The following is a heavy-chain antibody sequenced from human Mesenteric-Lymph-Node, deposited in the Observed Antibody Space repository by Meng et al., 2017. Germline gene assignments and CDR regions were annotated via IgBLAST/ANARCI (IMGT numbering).Heavy chain of an antibody. CDR3: ATTGGGFDY. CDR1: GYTSTRYY. J-gene: IGHJ4*02. D-gene: IGHD2-8*02. V-gene: IGHV7-4-1*02. Sequence: VEPVARGAEVKKPRASVKVSRKAFGYTSTRYYMHWGRQAPGQGLEWVGWINTNTGNPTHAQGFTGRFVFSLDTSVSTAHLHISTLTPEDTAVYYCATTGGGFDYWGQGTLVTVSS. CDR2: INTNTGNP.